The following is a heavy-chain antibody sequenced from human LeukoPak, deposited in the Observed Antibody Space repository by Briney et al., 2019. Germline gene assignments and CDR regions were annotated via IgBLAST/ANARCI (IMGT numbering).Heavy chain of an antibody. Sequence: PGGSLRLSCAASGFSLSSHAMNWVRQAPGKGLDWLTVISNDGSKTYYADSVKGRFTISRDNSKNTLYLQLNSLRAEDTAVYYCATEVAAGGPQDYWGQGTLVTVST. CDR1: GFSLSSHA. D-gene: IGHD6-13*01. V-gene: IGHV3-30*03. J-gene: IGHJ4*02. CDR3: ATEVAAGGPQDY. CDR2: ISNDGSKT.